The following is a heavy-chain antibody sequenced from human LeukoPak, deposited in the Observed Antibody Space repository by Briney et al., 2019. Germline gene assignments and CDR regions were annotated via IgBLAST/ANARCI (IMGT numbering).Heavy chain of an antibody. Sequence: GGSLRLSCAASGFTFSNAWMSWVRQAPEKGLEWVGRIKSKTDGGTTDYAAPVKGRFAISRDDSKNTLYLQMNSLRAEDTAVYYCAKDSDPAFYGSGNVGAFDIWGQGTMVTVSS. CDR2: IKSKTDGGTT. V-gene: IGHV3-15*01. D-gene: IGHD3-10*01. CDR1: GFTFSNAW. J-gene: IGHJ3*02. CDR3: AKDSDPAFYGSGNVGAFDI.